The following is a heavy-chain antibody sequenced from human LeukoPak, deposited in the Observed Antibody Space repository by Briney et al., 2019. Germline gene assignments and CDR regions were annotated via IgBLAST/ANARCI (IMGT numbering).Heavy chain of an antibody. D-gene: IGHD3-22*01. CDR3: AKRGDDSSGYYSEYFQH. V-gene: IGHV3-23*01. CDR1: GFTFSSYG. CDR2: ISGSGGST. Sequence: PGGSLRLSCAASGFTFSSYGMSWVRQAPGKGLEWVSAISGSGGSTYYADSVKGRFTISRDNSKNTLYLQMNSLRAEDTAVYYCAKRGDDSSGYYSEYFQHWGQGTLVTVSS. J-gene: IGHJ1*01.